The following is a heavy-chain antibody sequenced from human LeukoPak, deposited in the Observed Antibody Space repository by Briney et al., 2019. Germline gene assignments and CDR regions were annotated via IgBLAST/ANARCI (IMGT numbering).Heavy chain of an antibody. V-gene: IGHV3-21*01. Sequence: GGSLRLSCAASGFTVSSNYMSWVRQAPGKGLEWVSSISSSSSYIYYADSVKGRFTNSRDNAKKSLFLQMNSLRAEDTAVYYCARDYLRNYYDQYNWFDPWGQGTLVTVSS. CDR1: GFTVSSNY. D-gene: IGHD3-22*01. J-gene: IGHJ5*02. CDR3: ARDYLRNYYDQYNWFDP. CDR2: ISSSSSYI.